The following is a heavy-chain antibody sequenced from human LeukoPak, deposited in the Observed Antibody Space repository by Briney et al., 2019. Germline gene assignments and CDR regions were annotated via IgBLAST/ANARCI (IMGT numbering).Heavy chain of an antibody. J-gene: IGHJ4*02. D-gene: IGHD5-12*01. CDR3: AKDQFGWLRLQRPDY. CDR2: ISWHSGSI. Sequence: PGGSLRLSCAASGFTFDDYAMHWVRQAPGKGLEWVSGISWHSGSIGYADSVKGRFTISRDNSKNTLYLQMNSLRAEDTAVYYCAKDQFGWLRLQRPDYWGQGTLVTVSS. V-gene: IGHV3-9*01. CDR1: GFTFDDYA.